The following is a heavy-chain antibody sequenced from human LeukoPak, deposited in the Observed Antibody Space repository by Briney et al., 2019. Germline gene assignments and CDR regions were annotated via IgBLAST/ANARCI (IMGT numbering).Heavy chain of an antibody. J-gene: IGHJ3*02. CDR1: GFTFSSYA. D-gene: IGHD5-12*01. CDR3: ARDDGEGVATIPTII. CDR2: ISSSSSTI. Sequence: GGSLRLSCAASGFTFSSYAMSWVRQAPGKGLEWVSYISSSSSTIYYADSVKGRFTISRDNAKNSLYLQMNSLRAEDTAVYYCARDDGEGVATIPTIIWGQGTMVTVSS. V-gene: IGHV3-48*01.